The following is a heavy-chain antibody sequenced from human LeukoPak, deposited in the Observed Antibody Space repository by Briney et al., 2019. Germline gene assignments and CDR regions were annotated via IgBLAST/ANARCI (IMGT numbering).Heavy chain of an antibody. J-gene: IGHJ6*02. Sequence: GGSLRLSCAASGFTFDDYAMHWVRQAPGKGLEWVSGISWNSGSIGYADSVKGRFTISRDNAKNSLYLQMNSLRAEDTALYYCAKGSSGSYYYGMDVWGQGTTVTVSS. CDR2: ISWNSGSI. CDR3: AKGSSGSYYYGMDV. D-gene: IGHD6-19*01. V-gene: IGHV3-9*01. CDR1: GFTFDDYA.